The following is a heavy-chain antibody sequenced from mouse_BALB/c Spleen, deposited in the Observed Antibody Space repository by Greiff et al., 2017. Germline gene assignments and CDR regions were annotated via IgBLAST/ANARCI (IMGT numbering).Heavy chain of an antibody. CDR3: ARRGGDWYFDV. CDR1: GYTFTSYW. V-gene: IGHV1-7*01. J-gene: IGHJ1*01. CDR2: INPSTGYT. Sequence: VQLQQSGAELAKPGASVKMSCKASGYTFTSYWMHWVKQRPGQGLEWIGYINPSTGYTEYNQKFKDKATLTADKSSSTAYMQLSSLTSEDSAVYYCARRGGDWYFDVWGAGTTVTVSS.